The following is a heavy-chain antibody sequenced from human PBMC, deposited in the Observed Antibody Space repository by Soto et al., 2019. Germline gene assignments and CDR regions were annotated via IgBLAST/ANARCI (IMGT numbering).Heavy chain of an antibody. J-gene: IGHJ4*02. D-gene: IGHD2-2*01. Sequence: EVQLLESGGGLVQPGGSLRLSCVASGFTFSRYVMSWVRQAPGKGLEWVSTINSNGERTYYADSVKGRFIVSRGNSKNSLYLQMNSLRAKDTAVYYCARVPDLNYCSRSSCLYYFDYWGQGALVTVSS. CDR3: ARVPDLNYCSRSSCLYYFDY. CDR1: GFTFSRYV. CDR2: INSNGERT. V-gene: IGHV3-23*01.